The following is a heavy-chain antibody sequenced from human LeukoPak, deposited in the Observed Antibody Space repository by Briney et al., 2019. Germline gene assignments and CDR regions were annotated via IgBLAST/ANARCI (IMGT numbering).Heavy chain of an antibody. CDR3: AKDPAPRNSNDFDY. CDR1: GFTFSSYA. J-gene: IGHJ4*02. V-gene: IGHV3-23*01. CDR2: ISGSGGAT. D-gene: IGHD2/OR15-2a*01. Sequence: GGSLRLSCAASGFTFSSYAMSWVRQAPGNGLEWVSTISGSGGATYYADSVKGRFSISRDNSKNTLYLQMNSLRAEDTAVYYCAKDPAPRNSNDFDYWGQGTLVTVSS.